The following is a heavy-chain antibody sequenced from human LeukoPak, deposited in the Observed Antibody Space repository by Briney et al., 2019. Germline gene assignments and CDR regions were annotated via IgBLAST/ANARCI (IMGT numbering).Heavy chain of an antibody. V-gene: IGHV1-24*01. CDR2: FDPEDGET. Sequence: ASVKVSCKVSGYTLTELSMHWVRQAPGKGLEWMGGFDPEDGETIYAQKFQGRVTITADESTSTAYMELSSLRSEDTAVYYCATRPTVTSGGYWGQGTLVTVSS. J-gene: IGHJ4*02. D-gene: IGHD4-17*01. CDR1: GYTLTELS. CDR3: ATRPTVTSGGY.